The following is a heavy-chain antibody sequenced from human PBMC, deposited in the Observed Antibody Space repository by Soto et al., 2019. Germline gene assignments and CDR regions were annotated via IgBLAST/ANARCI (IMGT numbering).Heavy chain of an antibody. CDR1: GFTFSTDS. CDR2: ISTSGATR. V-gene: IGHV3-48*02. J-gene: IGHJ4*02. CDR3: ARFFGSGFDY. D-gene: IGHD6-19*01. Sequence: ESGGGLVHPGGSLRLSCVASGFTFSTDSMNWFRQAPGKGLEWVAHISTSGATRYYADSVKGRFTISRDNAKTSLYLQMDSLRNEDTAVYYCARFFGSGFDYWGQGTLVTVSS.